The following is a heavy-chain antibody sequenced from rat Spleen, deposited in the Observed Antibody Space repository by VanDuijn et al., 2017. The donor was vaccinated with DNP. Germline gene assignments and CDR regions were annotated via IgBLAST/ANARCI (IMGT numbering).Heavy chain of an antibody. V-gene: IGHV5-20*01. CDR2: IKYAASSL. CDR3: TTDFERGY. CDR1: GFTFGDYF. Sequence: EVQLVESGGGLVRPGRSLKLSCAASGFTFGDYFMAWVRLTPKRGLEWVASIKYAASSLYYGDSVKGRFTISRDNARSTLYLQMDSLRSEDTATYYCTTDFERGYWGQGVMVTVSS. J-gene: IGHJ2*01. D-gene: IGHD1-11*01.